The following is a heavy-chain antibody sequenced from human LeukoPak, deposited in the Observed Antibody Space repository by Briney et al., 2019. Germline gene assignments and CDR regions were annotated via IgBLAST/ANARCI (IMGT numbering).Heavy chain of an antibody. CDR1: GGSISSSSYY. Sequence: SETLSLTSTVSGGSISSSSYYWNWIRQPPGKGLEWIGSVNYGGPTCYNPSLKSRVTISVDTSRNQFSLKLSSVTAADTSVYYCGRHDSGTYYRFDYWGQGSLVTVSS. J-gene: IGHJ4*02. CDR2: VNYGGPT. D-gene: IGHD1-26*01. V-gene: IGHV4-39*01. CDR3: GRHDSGTYYRFDY.